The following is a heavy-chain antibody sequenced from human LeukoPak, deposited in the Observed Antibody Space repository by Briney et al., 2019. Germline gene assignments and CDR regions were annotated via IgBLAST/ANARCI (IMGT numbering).Heavy chain of an antibody. V-gene: IGHV3-30*18. CDR2: ISYDGSNK. J-gene: IGHJ6*02. Sequence: PGRSLRLSCAASGFTFSSYGMHWVRQAPGKGLEWVAVISYDGSNKYYADSVKGRFTISRGNSKNTLYLQMNSLRAEDTAVYYCAKDMVPQWLVRDYYYYGMDVWGQGTTVTVSS. CDR1: GFTFSSYG. CDR3: AKDMVPQWLVRDYYYYGMDV. D-gene: IGHD6-19*01.